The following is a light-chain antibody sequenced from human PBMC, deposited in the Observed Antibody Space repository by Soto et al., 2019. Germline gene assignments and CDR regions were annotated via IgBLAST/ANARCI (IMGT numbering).Light chain of an antibody. Sequence: SAVSQPPSVSGSPGPSVTISCTGTSSDVGSYNRVSWYQQPPGTAPKLMIYEVSNRPSGVPDRFSGSKSGNTASLTISGLQAEDEADYYCSSYTSSSSYVFGTGTKVTVL. CDR3: SSYTSSSSYV. J-gene: IGLJ1*01. V-gene: IGLV2-18*02. CDR2: EVS. CDR1: SSDVGSYNR.